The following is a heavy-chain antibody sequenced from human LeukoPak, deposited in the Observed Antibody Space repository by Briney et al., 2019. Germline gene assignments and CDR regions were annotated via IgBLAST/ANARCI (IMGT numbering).Heavy chain of an antibody. Sequence: GGSLRLSCAASGFTFSSYAMSWVRQAPGKGLEWVSAISGSGGSTYYADSVKGRFTISRDNSKNTLYLQMNSLRAEDTAVYYCAKSPHLYYYDSSGYYPRYWGQGTLVTVSS. CDR2: ISGSGGST. D-gene: IGHD3-22*01. J-gene: IGHJ4*02. CDR3: AKSPHLYYYDSSGYYPRY. V-gene: IGHV3-23*01. CDR1: GFTFSSYA.